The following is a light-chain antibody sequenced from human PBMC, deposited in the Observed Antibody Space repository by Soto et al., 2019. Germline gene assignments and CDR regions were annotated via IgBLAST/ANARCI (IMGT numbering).Light chain of an antibody. CDR3: QQYGSSRWT. V-gene: IGKV3-20*01. CDR2: GAS. Sequence: EIVLTQSPDTLSLFPGERATLSCRASQSVSSTYLAWYQQKLGQAPRLLIFGASCRATGIPDRFSGSGSGTDFTLTISRLEPEDFAVYYCQQYGSSRWTFGQGTKVEIK. CDR1: QSVSSTY. J-gene: IGKJ1*01.